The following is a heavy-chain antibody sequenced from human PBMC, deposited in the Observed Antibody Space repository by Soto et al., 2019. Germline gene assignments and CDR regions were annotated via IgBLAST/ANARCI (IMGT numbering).Heavy chain of an antibody. V-gene: IGHV4-30-4*01. CDR3: ANQGGYDFWSGYYGFVY. CDR1: GGSISSGDYY. J-gene: IGHJ4*02. Sequence: PSETLSLTCTVSGGSISSGDYYWSWIRQPPGKGLEWIGYIYYSGSTYYNPSLKSRVTISVDTSKNQFSLKLSSVTAADTAVYYCANQGGYDFWSGYYGFVYWGQGTLVTVSX. D-gene: IGHD3-3*01. CDR2: IYYSGST.